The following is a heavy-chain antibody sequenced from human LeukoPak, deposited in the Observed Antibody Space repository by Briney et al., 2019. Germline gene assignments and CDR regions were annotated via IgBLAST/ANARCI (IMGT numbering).Heavy chain of an antibody. CDR3: ASHPESSNDAFDI. CDR1: GGTFSSYA. V-gene: IGHV1-69*05. CDR2: IIPIFGTA. J-gene: IGHJ3*02. Sequence: SVKVSCKASGGTFSSYAISWVRQAPGQGLEWMGRIIPIFGTANYAQKFQGRVTITTDESTSTAYMELSSLRSEDTAVYYCASHPESSNDAFDIWGQGTMVTVSS. D-gene: IGHD4-11*01.